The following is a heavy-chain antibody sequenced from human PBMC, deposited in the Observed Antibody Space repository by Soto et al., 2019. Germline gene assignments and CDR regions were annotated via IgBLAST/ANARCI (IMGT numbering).Heavy chain of an antibody. CDR2: INHSGST. CDR3: AGIAARRKGYYYYGMDV. J-gene: IGHJ6*02. V-gene: IGHV4-34*01. Sequence: PSETLSLTCAVYGGSFSGYYWSWIRQPPGKGLEWIGEINHSGSTNYNPSLKSRVTISVDTPKNQFSLKLSSVTAADTAVYYCAGIAARRKGYYYYGMDVWGQGTTVTVSS. D-gene: IGHD6-6*01. CDR1: GGSFSGYY.